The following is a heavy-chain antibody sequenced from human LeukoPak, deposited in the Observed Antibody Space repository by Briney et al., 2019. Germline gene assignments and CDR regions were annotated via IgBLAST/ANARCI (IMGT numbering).Heavy chain of an antibody. Sequence: PSETLSLTCTVSGGSISSSSYYWDWIRQPPGKGLEWIGSIYYSGSTNYNPSLKSRVTISVDTSKNQFSPKLSSVTAADTAVYYCARIGKRGYYDSRGTYYFDYWGQGTLVTVSS. CDR3: ARIGKRGYYDSRGTYYFDY. CDR2: IYYSGST. CDR1: GGSISSSSYY. V-gene: IGHV4-39*07. J-gene: IGHJ4*02. D-gene: IGHD3-22*01.